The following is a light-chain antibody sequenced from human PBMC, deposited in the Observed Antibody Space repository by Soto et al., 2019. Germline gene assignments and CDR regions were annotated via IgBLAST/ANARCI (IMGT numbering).Light chain of an antibody. CDR3: MQGTHWPPYT. CDR2: KVS. Sequence: EVVMTQSPLSLPVTLGQPASISCRSSQSLAYSDGNTSLNWFQQRPGQSPRRLISKVSNRDSGGPERFSGSRSVTDFKLEISRVEAEDVVVYYGMQGTHWPPYTFGQGTKLEIK. V-gene: IGKV2-30*01. J-gene: IGKJ2*01. CDR1: QSLAYSDGNTS.